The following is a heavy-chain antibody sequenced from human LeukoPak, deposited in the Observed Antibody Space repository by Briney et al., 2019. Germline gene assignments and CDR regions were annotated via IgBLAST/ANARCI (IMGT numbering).Heavy chain of an antibody. CDR1: GYTFTSYY. J-gene: IGHJ5*02. CDR2: INPSGGST. Sequence: ASVKVSCKASGYTFTSYYMHWVRQAPGQGLEWMGIINPSGGSTSYAQKFQGRVTMTRDTSTSTVYMELSSLRSEDTAVYYCARDDPPQVPSWYSNGFDPWGQGTLVTVSS. V-gene: IGHV1-46*01. D-gene: IGHD6-13*01. CDR3: ARDDPPQVPSWYSNGFDP.